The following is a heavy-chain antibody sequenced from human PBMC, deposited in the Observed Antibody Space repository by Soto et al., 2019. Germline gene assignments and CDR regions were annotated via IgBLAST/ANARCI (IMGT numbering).Heavy chain of an antibody. Sequence: ASVKFSCKASGYTFTSYGISWVRQAPGQGLEWMGWISAYNGNTNYAQKLQGRVTMTTDTSTSTAYMELRSLRSDDTAVYYCARGSVVAARPLNFDYWGQGTLVTVSS. CDR2: ISAYNGNT. CDR1: GYTFTSYG. CDR3: ARGSVVAARPLNFDY. D-gene: IGHD2-15*01. J-gene: IGHJ4*02. V-gene: IGHV1-18*01.